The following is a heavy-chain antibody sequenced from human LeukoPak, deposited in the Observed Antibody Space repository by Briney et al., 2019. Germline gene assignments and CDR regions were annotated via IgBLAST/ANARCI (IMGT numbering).Heavy chain of an antibody. Sequence: QPGRSLSPACPADAFTASSNYMSWVRHAAGGGLEWVSAIIGGVGSTYYADSGKGPLSLSRDNSKKTLCLQMGSVRTADPGVYECATRGYTYGNFDYWGQGTLVTVSS. V-gene: IGHV3-53*01. CDR2: IGGVGST. CDR3: ATRGYTYGNFDY. CDR1: AFTASSNY. D-gene: IGHD5-18*01. J-gene: IGHJ4*02.